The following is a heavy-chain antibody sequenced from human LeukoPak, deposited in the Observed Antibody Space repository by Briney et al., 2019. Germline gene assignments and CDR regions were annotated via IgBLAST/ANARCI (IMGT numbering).Heavy chain of an antibody. Sequence: GGSLRLSCAASGFTFSSSAMSWVRQAPGKGLEWVSAISNNGGYTYYADSVQGRFTISRDNSKSTLCLQMNSLRAEDTAVYYCAKALGDSSSLYPFGDWGQGTLVTVSS. CDR3: AKALGDSSSLYPFGD. CDR1: GFTFSSSA. CDR2: ISNNGGYT. V-gene: IGHV3-23*01. J-gene: IGHJ4*02. D-gene: IGHD6-13*01.